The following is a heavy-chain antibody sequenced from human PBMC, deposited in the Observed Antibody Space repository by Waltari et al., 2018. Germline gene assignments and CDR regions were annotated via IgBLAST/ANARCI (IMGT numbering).Heavy chain of an antibody. CDR3: ARDPSNWFDP. Sequence: QVQLQESGPGLVKPSETLSLTCTVSGGSITSYYWSWIRQPPGKGLEFIGCIYYSGSTRYNPSLMSRVTISVDTSKNQFSLKLSSVTAADTAVYYCARDPSNWFDPWGQGTLVTVSS. CDR1: GGSITSYY. J-gene: IGHJ5*02. V-gene: IGHV4-59*13. CDR2: IYYSGST.